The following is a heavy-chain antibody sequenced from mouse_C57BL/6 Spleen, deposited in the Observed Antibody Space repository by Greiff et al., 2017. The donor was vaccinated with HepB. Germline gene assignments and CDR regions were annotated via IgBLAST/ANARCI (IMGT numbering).Heavy chain of an antibody. CDR3: ASPNYYGSSYGDYFDY. D-gene: IGHD1-1*01. CDR2: IDPANGNT. CDR1: GFNIKNTY. Sequence: EVQLQQSVAELVRPGASVKLSCTASGFNIKNTYMHWVKQRPEQGLEWIGRIDPANGNTKYAPKFQGKATITADTSSNTAYLQLSSLTSEDTAIYYCASPNYYGSSYGDYFDYWGQGTTLTVSS. J-gene: IGHJ2*01. V-gene: IGHV14-3*01.